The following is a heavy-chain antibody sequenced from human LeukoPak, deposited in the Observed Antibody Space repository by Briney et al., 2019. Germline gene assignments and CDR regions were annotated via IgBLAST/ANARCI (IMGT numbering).Heavy chain of an antibody. Sequence: QPGGSLRLSCAASGFTFSSYWMHWVRQAPGKGLVWVSRINSDGSSTSYADSVKGRFTISRDNAKNTLYLQMNSLGAEDTAVYYCARDRGGETTVTTDWFDPWGQGTLVTVSS. V-gene: IGHV3-74*01. J-gene: IGHJ5*02. CDR1: GFTFSSYW. CDR2: INSDGSST. D-gene: IGHD4-11*01. CDR3: ARDRGGETTVTTDWFDP.